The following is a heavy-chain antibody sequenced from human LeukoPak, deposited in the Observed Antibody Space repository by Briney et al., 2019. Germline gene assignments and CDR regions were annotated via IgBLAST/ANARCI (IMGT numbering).Heavy chain of an antibody. CDR1: GFTFSEYY. D-gene: IGHD1-26*01. V-gene: IGHV3-11*01. CDR3: ARGGAHGMDV. Sequence: VGCLRLSCAARGFTFSEYYMTWVCPGAGQGVGRGSYISGVYDNIFYGNSVKGRFTISRDNAKKSVYLQMNSLRAEDTAVYYCARGGAHGMDVWGQGTTVTVSS. CDR2: ISGVYDNI. J-gene: IGHJ6*02.